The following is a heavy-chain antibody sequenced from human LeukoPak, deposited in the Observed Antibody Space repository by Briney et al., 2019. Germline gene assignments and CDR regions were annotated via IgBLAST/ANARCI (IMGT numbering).Heavy chain of an antibody. V-gene: IGHV3-7*01. CDR2: IKQDGSEK. CDR1: GFTFSSYW. Sequence: GGSLRLSCAASGFTFSSYWMSWVRQAPGKGLEWVANIKQDGSEKYYVDSVKGRLTISGDNAKNSLYLQVNSLRAEDTAVYYCATEILYYYDSSGYYVDYFGYWGQGTLVTVSS. CDR3: ATEILYYYDSSGYYVDYFGY. J-gene: IGHJ4*02. D-gene: IGHD3-22*01.